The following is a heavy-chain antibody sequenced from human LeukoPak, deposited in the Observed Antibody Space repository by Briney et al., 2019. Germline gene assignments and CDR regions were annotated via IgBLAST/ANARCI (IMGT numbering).Heavy chain of an antibody. CDR3: ARGAKGYSSSWYRY. J-gene: IGHJ4*02. Sequence: SETLSLTCAVYGGSFSGYYWSWIRQPPGKGLEWIGEINHSGSTNYNPSLKSRVTISVDTSKNQFSLKLSSVTAADTAVYYCARGAKGYSSSWYRYWGQGTLVTVSS. D-gene: IGHD6-13*01. V-gene: IGHV4-34*01. CDR2: INHSGST. CDR1: GGSFSGYY.